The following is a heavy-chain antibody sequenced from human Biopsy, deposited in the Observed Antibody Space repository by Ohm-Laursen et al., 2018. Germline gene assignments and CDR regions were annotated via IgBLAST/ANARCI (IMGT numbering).Heavy chain of an antibody. CDR3: ARVVSLCGGDCYSLDS. Sequence: ASVKVSCKSSGYTFINNGISWVRQAPGQGLEWMGWISPKNGNTYFTQHFQDRITMTTDTSTTTAYTELKSLRSDDTAVYYCARVVSLCGGDCYSLDSWGQGTLVTVSS. CDR2: ISPKNGNT. V-gene: IGHV1-18*01. CDR1: GYTFINNG. D-gene: IGHD2-21*02. J-gene: IGHJ5*01.